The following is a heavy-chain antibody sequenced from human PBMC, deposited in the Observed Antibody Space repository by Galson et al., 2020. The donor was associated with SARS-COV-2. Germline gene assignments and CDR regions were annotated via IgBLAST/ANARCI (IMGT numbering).Heavy chain of an antibody. J-gene: IGHJ4*02. V-gene: IGHV3-11*01. D-gene: IGHD3-16*02. CDR3: TRDSNYDYASRDHRYTPADY. CDR1: GFSFSDYY. Sequence: GESLKISCAASGFSFSDYYMSWIRQAPGKGLEWVSYISTSGSKIYYADSVKGRFTISRDNTKNSVSLEMNSLRAEDTAVYYCTRDSNYDYASRDHRYTPADYWGQGTLVTVSS. CDR2: ISTSGSKI.